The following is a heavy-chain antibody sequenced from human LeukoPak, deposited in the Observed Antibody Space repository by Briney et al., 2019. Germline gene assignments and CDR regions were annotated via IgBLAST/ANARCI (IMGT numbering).Heavy chain of an antibody. CDR2: IYYTGNT. CDR3: AALNIATRPWCFDY. J-gene: IGHJ4*02. CDR1: GDSVSNGNYY. D-gene: IGHD6-6*01. Sequence: PSETLSLTCTVSGDSVSNGNYYWSWLRQPPGQPLEWIGYIYYTGNTYYNPPLKSRVTISVDTSKNQFSLKLSSVTAADTAVYYCAALNIATRPWCFDYWGQGTLVTVSS. V-gene: IGHV4-61*01.